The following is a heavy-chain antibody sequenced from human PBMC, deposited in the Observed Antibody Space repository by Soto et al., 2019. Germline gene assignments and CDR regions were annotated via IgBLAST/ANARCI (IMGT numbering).Heavy chain of an antibody. CDR1: GYTFTSYY. J-gene: IGHJ3*01. D-gene: IGHD6-19*01. CDR2: ISPSSGGT. V-gene: IGHV1-46*01. CDR3: TRLITSTAGTDAFDL. Sequence: QVQLVQSGAEVKKPGASVRVSCKASGYTFTSYYIHWVRQPPGHGPEGMGMISPSSGGTGYAQKLQGGASVTRDSAEGTCYLKLSILRSEYRSLYYCTRLITSTAGTDAFDLWGQATVVTVSS.